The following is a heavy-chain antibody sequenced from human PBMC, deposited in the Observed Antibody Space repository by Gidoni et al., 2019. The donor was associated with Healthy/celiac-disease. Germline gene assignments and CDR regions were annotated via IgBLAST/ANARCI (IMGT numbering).Heavy chain of an antibody. CDR2: INHSGST. Sequence: QVQLQQWGAGLLKPSETLSLTCAVYGGSFSGYYWSWIRQPPGKGLEWIGEINHSGSTNYNPSLKSRVTISVDTSKNQFSLKLSSVTAADTAVYYCARAIHRPYYDFWSGYSNVGGYFDYWGQGTLVTVSS. D-gene: IGHD3-3*01. V-gene: IGHV4-34*01. CDR3: ARAIHRPYYDFWSGYSNVGGYFDY. CDR1: GGSFSGYY. J-gene: IGHJ4*02.